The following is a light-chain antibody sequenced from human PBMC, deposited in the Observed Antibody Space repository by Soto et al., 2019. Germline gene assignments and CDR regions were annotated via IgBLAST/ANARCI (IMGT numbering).Light chain of an antibody. V-gene: IGKV1-8*01. CDR1: QGISSY. Sequence: AIRMTQSPSSFSASTGDRVTITCRASQGISSYLAWYQQKPGKAPKLLIYAASTLQSGVPSRFSGSGSGTDFTLTISSLEPEDSAVYYCQQRNMWPITFGQGTRLEIK. CDR3: QQRNMWPIT. CDR2: AAS. J-gene: IGKJ5*01.